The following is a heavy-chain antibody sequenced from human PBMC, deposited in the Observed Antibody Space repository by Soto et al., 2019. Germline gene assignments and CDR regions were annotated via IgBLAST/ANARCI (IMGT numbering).Heavy chain of an antibody. CDR2: ISYDGSNK. CDR3: AKDPSSSWYGVSRDGMDV. V-gene: IGHV3-30*18. J-gene: IGHJ6*02. D-gene: IGHD6-13*01. Sequence: GGSLRLSCAASGFTFSSYGMHWVRQAPGKGLEWVAVISYDGSNKYYADSVKGRFTISRDNSKNTMYLQMNSLRAEDTAVYYCAKDPSSSWYGVSRDGMDVWGQGTTVTVSS. CDR1: GFTFSSYG.